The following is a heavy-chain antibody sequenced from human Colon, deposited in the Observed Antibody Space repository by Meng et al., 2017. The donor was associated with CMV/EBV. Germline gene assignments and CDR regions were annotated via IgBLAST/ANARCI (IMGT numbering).Heavy chain of an antibody. D-gene: IGHD6-13*01. CDR2: TTNKHISYTT. V-gene: IGHV3-72*01. Sequence: SGAASGFTFNDHYMDWVRQAPGKGLEWVSRTTNKHISYTTNYAASVKGRFTVSRDDSKNSLYLQMNSLQAEDTAVYFCARDTATALDYWGQGTLVTVSS. CDR1: GFTFNDHY. J-gene: IGHJ4*02. CDR3: ARDTATALDY.